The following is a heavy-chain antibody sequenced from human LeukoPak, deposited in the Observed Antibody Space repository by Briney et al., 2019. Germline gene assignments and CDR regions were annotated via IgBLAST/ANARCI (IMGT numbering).Heavy chain of an antibody. CDR2: IYYSGGT. CDR1: GGSISSHYY. CDR3: ARQYGSGSAYTPVVDL. V-gene: IGHV4-39*01. D-gene: IGHD3-10*01. J-gene: IGHJ4*02. Sequence: SETLSLTCTVSGGSISSHYYWIWIRQPPGKRLEWIGSIYYSGGTYYNPSLKRRVTISVHTSKSQFCLKLSSLTAAETAVYYCARQYGSGSAYTPVVDLWGQGTLVTVSS.